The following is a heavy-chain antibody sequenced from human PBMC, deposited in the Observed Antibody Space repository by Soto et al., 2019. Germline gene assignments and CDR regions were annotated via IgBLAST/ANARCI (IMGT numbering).Heavy chain of an antibody. Sequence: QVQLVQSGAEVKKPGASVKVSCKASGYTFTSYGISWVRQAPGQGLEWMGWISAYNGNTNYAQKLQGRVTMTTDTYTSTAYMQLRSLRSDDTAVDYCARDYHRWPHVVFDPWGQGTLVTVSS. CDR3: ARDYHRWPHVVFDP. D-gene: IGHD3-16*01. CDR2: ISAYNGNT. V-gene: IGHV1-18*01. J-gene: IGHJ5*02. CDR1: GYTFTSYG.